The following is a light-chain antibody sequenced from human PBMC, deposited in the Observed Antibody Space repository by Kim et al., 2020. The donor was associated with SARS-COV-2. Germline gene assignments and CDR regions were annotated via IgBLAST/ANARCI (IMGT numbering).Light chain of an antibody. Sequence: DIQMTQSTSSLSASVGDRVTITCRASQSISNHLNWYQQKPGKAPKLLIYAASSLQSGAPSRFSGSGSATDFTLTISSLQPEDFATYYCQQSHTAPLLTFGGGTKVDIK. CDR3: QQSHTAPLLT. CDR2: AAS. CDR1: QSISNH. V-gene: IGKV1-39*01. J-gene: IGKJ4*01.